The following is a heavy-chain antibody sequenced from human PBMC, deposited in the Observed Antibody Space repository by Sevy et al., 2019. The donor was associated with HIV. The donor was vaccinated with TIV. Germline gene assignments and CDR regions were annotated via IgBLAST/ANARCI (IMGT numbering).Heavy chain of an antibody. J-gene: IGHJ6*03. CDR3: ARAGSGYEGGYYYYYYMDV. CDR1: GFTFSSYG. Sequence: GGSPRLSCAASGFTFSSYGMHWVRQAPGKGLEWVAVIWYDGSNKYYADSVKGRFTISRDNSKNTLYLQMNSLRAEDTAVYYCARAGSGYEGGYYYYYYMDVWGKGTTVTVSS. V-gene: IGHV3-33*01. D-gene: IGHD5-12*01. CDR2: IWYDGSNK.